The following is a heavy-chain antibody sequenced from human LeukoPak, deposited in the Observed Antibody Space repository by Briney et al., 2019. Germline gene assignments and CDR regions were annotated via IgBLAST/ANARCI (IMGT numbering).Heavy chain of an antibody. D-gene: IGHD6-6*01. J-gene: IGHJ4*02. CDR2: ISSSGSTI. Sequence: GGSLRLSCAASGFTFSDYYMSWIRQAPGKGLEWVSYISSSGSTIYYADSVKGRFTISRDNAKNPLYLQMNSLRAEDTAVYYCARDAEYSSSSYVDYWGQGTLVTVSS. CDR3: ARDAEYSSSSYVDY. V-gene: IGHV3-11*04. CDR1: GFTFSDYY.